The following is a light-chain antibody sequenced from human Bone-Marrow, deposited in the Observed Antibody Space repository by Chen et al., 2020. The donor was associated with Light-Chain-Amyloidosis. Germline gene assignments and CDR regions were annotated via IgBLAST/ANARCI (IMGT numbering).Light chain of an antibody. CDR2: GNT. Sequence: QAVLTQPPSVSGAPGPRVTISCTGRSSNIGAGYDVHWYQQLPGTAPKLLIFGNTNRPSGVPDRFSASKSGTSASLAITGLQAEDEADYYCQSYDSSLSGSVVFGGGTKLTVL. CDR3: QSYDSSLSGSVV. V-gene: IGLV1-40*01. J-gene: IGLJ2*01. CDR1: SSNIGAGYD.